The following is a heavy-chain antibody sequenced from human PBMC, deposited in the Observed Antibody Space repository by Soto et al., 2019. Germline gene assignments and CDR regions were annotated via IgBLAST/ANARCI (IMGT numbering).Heavy chain of an antibody. CDR2: INAGNGNT. V-gene: IGHV1-3*01. CDR3: ARGPNPYYFDY. Sequence: GASVKVSCKASGNTVPNYAIHWVRQAPGQRLEWMGWINAGNGNTKYSQKFQGRVTITRDTSASTAYMELSSLRSEDTAVYYCARGPNPYYFDYWGQGTLVTVSS. CDR1: GNTVPNYA. J-gene: IGHJ4*02.